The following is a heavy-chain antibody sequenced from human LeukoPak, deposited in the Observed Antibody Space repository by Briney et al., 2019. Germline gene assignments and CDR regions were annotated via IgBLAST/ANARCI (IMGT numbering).Heavy chain of an antibody. CDR1: GSTFTGYY. CDR3: ARALGTAMVSGIGDY. V-gene: IGHV1-2*02. J-gene: IGHJ4*02. D-gene: IGHD5-18*01. CDR2: INPNRGGT. Sequence: ASVKVSCKASGSTFTGYYMHWVRQAPGQGLEWVEWINPNRGGTNYAQKFQGRVNMTRDTSISPAYMELSRLRSDGTAVYYCARALGTAMVSGIGDYWGQGTLVTVSS.